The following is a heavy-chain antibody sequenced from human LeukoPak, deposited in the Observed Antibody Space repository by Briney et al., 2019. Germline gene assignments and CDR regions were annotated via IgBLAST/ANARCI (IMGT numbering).Heavy chain of an antibody. Sequence: ASVKVSCKASGYTFTGQYMHWVRQAPGQGLEWMGWINPNSGDTNYAQKFQGRVTITADESTSTAYMELSSLRSEDTAVYYCARESLRGYFDYWGQGTLVTVSS. CDR1: GYTFTGQY. J-gene: IGHJ4*02. D-gene: IGHD1-26*01. CDR3: ARESLRGYFDY. V-gene: IGHV1-2*02. CDR2: INPNSGDT.